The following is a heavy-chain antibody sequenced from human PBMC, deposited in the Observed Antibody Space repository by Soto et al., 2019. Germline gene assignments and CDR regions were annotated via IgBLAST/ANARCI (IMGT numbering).Heavy chain of an antibody. D-gene: IGHD1-1*01. CDR3: ARGNMDV. Sequence: QVQLVESGGGVVQPGRSLRLSCAASAFTLSKFVMHWVRQAPGKGLEWVAVTSNDGSNTFYAGSVKGRFTISGDNSKSVVYLQMNSRRDEDTAVYYCARGNMDVWGRGTTVTVSS. CDR1: AFTLSKFV. CDR2: TSNDGSNT. V-gene: IGHV3-30-3*01. J-gene: IGHJ6*02.